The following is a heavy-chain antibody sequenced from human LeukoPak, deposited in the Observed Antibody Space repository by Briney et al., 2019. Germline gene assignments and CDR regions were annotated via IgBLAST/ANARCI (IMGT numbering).Heavy chain of an antibody. CDR1: GFTFSSYW. D-gene: IGHD3-10*01. CDR2: IGLDGSEK. J-gene: IGHJ5*02. CDR3: ARDRRFGELSVGFDP. Sequence: GGSLRLSCAASGFTFSSYWMSWVRQAPGKGLEWVANIGLDGSEKYYVDSVKGRFTISRDNAKNSLCLQMNSLRAEDTAVYYCARDRRFGELSVGFDPWGQGTLVTVSS. V-gene: IGHV3-7*05.